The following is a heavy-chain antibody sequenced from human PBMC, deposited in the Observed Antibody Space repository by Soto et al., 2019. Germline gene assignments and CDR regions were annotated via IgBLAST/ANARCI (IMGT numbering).Heavy chain of an antibody. D-gene: IGHD6-13*01. CDR2: IDASGNT. CDR1: VDSITTYY. Sequence: LSLTCTVSVDSITTYYWSWIRQPAGKGLEWIGRIDASGNTNYNPSLNSRVTMSIDTSKKQFSLKLTSVTAADTAIYYCARYSNNWFQTEGMDVWGQGTTVTVSS. V-gene: IGHV4-4*07. J-gene: IGHJ6*02. CDR3: ARYSNNWFQTEGMDV.